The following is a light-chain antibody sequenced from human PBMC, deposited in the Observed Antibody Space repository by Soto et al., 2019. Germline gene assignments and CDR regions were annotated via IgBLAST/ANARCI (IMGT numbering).Light chain of an antibody. CDR2: AAS. V-gene: IGKV1-27*01. CDR1: EGISNY. J-gene: IGKJ4*01. Sequence: DIPMTQSPSSLSASIGDRVTITCRASEGISNYLAWFQQKPGKVPKLLIYAASTLQSGVPSRFSGSGSGTDFTLTISSLQPDDVAIYYCQKYNSGGPLTFGGGTKVEIK. CDR3: QKYNSGGPLT.